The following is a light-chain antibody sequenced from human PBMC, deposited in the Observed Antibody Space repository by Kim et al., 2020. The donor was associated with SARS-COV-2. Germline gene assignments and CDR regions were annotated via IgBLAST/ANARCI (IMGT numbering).Light chain of an antibody. CDR2: KAS. Sequence: DIQMTQSPSTLSASVGDRVTITCRASQSISSWLAWYQQKPGKTPNLLIYKASSLETRVPSRFSGSGSGTELTLTISSLQPDDFATYYCQQYNSYPWTFGQGTKVDIK. V-gene: IGKV1-5*03. CDR3: QQYNSYPWT. J-gene: IGKJ1*01. CDR1: QSISSW.